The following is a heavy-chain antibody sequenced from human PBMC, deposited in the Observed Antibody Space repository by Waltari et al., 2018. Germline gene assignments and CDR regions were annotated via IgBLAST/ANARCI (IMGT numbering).Heavy chain of an antibody. CDR1: GFTFSSYA. D-gene: IGHD5-18*01. CDR3: ASAMVPDY. V-gene: IGHV3-23*01. Sequence: EVQLLESGGGLVQPGGSLRLSCAASGFTFSSYAMSWVRQAPGKGLEWVAAISGSGGSKYYADSVNGRFTIARDNSKNTLYLQMNSLRAEDTAVYYCASAMVPDYWGQGTLVTVSS. CDR2: ISGSGGSK. J-gene: IGHJ4*02.